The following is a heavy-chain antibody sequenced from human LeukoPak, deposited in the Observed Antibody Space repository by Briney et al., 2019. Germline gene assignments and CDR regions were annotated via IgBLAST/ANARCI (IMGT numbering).Heavy chain of an antibody. CDR1: GFSFSRYW. D-gene: IGHD5-24*01. Sequence: PGGSLRLSCAASGFSFSRYWMNWVRQAPGKGLEWVASINQDESANFYVDSVKGRFTISRDNTKNLLFLQMNSLRVEDTAVYYCANLLRDVTIYDFWGHGDLVTVSS. CDR2: INQDESAN. V-gene: IGHV3-7*01. J-gene: IGHJ4*01. CDR3: ANLLRDVTIYDF.